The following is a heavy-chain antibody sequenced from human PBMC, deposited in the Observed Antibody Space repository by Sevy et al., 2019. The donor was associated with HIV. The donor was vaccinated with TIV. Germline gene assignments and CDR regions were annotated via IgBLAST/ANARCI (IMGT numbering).Heavy chain of an antibody. CDR1: GFTFITYA. D-gene: IGHD3-22*01. CDR2: IYGSGGTT. Sequence: GGSLRLSCKPSGFTFITYAMNWVRQAPGKGLEWVSTIYGSGGTTYYADSVKGRFTISRDNSKNTLYLQMYSLRTEDTAIYYCAGARYEGSGSFDAFDIWVQGTMVTVSS. V-gene: IGHV3-23*01. J-gene: IGHJ3*02. CDR3: AGARYEGSGSFDAFDI.